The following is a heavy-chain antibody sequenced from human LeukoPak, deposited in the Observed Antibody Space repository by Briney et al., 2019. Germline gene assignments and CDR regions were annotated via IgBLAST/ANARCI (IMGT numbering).Heavy chain of an antibody. V-gene: IGHV3-23*01. D-gene: IGHD3-3*02. CDR3: AKYRDIFPTPPDC. J-gene: IGHJ4*02. CDR2: ISGGSFDT. CDR1: GFTFSTSA. Sequence: GGSLRLSCVASGFTFSTSAMNWVRQAPGKGLDWISSISGGSFDTNYADSVKGRLTISTDNSKNTLHLQMNGLRVEDTATYYCAKYRDIFPTPPDCWGQGPLVTVSS.